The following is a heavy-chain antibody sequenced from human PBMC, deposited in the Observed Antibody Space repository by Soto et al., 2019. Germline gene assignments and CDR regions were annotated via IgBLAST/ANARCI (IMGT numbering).Heavy chain of an antibody. CDR2: INHSGST. V-gene: IGHV4-34*01. Sequence: QVQLQQWGAGLLKPSETLSLTCAVYGGSFSGYYWSWIRQPPGKGLEWIGEINHSGSTNYNPSLKXRXPXXVDPSKNPFSLKLSSVTAADTAVYYCARGRLRLGYWGQGTLVTVSS. CDR1: GGSFSGYY. J-gene: IGHJ4*02. CDR3: ARGRLRLGY. D-gene: IGHD3-16*01.